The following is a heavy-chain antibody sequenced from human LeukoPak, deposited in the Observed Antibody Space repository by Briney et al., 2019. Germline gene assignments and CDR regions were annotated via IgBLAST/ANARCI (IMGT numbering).Heavy chain of an antibody. CDR1: GFTFDDYA. J-gene: IGHJ4*02. V-gene: IGHV3-9*01. CDR2: ISWNSGSI. D-gene: IGHD2-15*01. CDR3: AMSGGSCYAGMRY. Sequence: PGRSLRLSCAASGFTFDDYAMHWVRQAPGKGLEWVSGISWNSGSIGYADSVKGRFTISRDNAKNSLYLQMNSLRAEDTALYYCAMSGGSCYAGMRYWGQGTLVTVSS.